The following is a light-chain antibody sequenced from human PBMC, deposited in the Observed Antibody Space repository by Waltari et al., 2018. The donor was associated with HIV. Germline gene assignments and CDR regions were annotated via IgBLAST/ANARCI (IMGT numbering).Light chain of an antibody. Sequence: SYVLTQPPSVSVAPGETARITCGGNNLGSKSVHWDQQKPGQAPVLVIYYDSDRPSGIPERFSGSNSGNTATLTISRVEAGDEADYYCQVWDSSSDHVVFGGGTKLTVL. J-gene: IGLJ2*01. CDR1: NLGSKS. V-gene: IGLV3-21*04. CDR2: YDS. CDR3: QVWDSSSDHVV.